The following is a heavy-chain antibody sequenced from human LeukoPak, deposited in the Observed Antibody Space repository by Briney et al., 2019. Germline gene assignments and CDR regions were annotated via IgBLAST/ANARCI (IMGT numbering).Heavy chain of an antibody. D-gene: IGHD6-19*01. V-gene: IGHV3-74*01. CDR2: IKSDGRST. J-gene: IGHJ4*02. Sequence: GGSLRPSCAASGFTFSSYWMHWVRQAPGKGLVWVSHIKSDGRSTSYADSVKGRFTISRDKAKNTVYLQMDSLRAEDTAVYFCARAKVAGTTLFDYWGQGTLVTVSS. CDR1: GFTFSSYW. CDR3: ARAKVAGTTLFDY.